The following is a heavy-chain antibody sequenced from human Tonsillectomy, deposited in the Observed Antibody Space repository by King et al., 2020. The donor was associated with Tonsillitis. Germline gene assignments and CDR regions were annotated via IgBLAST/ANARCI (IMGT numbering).Heavy chain of an antibody. CDR1: GFSLSISGVG. CDR3: AHSRSYNWNDITQYYFDY. J-gene: IGHJ4*02. Sequence: TLQESGPTLVKPPQTLTLTCTFSGFSLSISGVGVGWIRQPPGKALEWLALIYWNDDKRYSPSLKSNLTITKDTSKNQVVLTMTNMDPVDTATYYCAHSRSYNWNDITQYYFDYWGQGTLVTVSS. CDR2: IYWNDDK. V-gene: IGHV2-5*01. D-gene: IGHD1-20*01.